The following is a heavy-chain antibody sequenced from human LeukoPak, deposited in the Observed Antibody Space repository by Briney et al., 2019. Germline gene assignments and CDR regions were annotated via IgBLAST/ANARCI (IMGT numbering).Heavy chain of an antibody. CDR1: GYTFTSYA. CDR3: ARGANDYGDSDNWFDP. Sequence: ASVKVSCKASGYTFTSYAMHWVRQAPGQRLEWMGWINAGNGNTKYSQKFQGRVTITRDTSASTAYMELSSLRSEDTAVYYCARGANDYGDSDNWFDPWGQGTLVTVSS. D-gene: IGHD4-17*01. CDR2: INAGNGNT. J-gene: IGHJ5*02. V-gene: IGHV1-3*01.